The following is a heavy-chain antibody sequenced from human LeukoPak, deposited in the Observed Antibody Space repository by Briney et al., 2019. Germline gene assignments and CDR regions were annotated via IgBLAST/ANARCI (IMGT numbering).Heavy chain of an antibody. CDR1: GYSISSGYY. CDR2: IYHSGST. Sequence: PSETLSLTCTVSGYSISSGYYWGWIRQPPGKGLDWIGSIYHSGSTYYNPSLKSRVTISVDTSKNQFSLKLSSVTAADTAVYYCARGGSYDSSGYYYLDAFDIWGQGTMVTVSS. J-gene: IGHJ3*02. D-gene: IGHD3-22*01. V-gene: IGHV4-38-2*02. CDR3: ARGGSYDSSGYYYLDAFDI.